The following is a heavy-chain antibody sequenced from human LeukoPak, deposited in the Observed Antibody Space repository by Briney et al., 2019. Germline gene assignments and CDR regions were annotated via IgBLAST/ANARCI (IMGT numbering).Heavy chain of an antibody. V-gene: IGHV4-59*01. Sequence: PSETLSLTCTVSGGSISSYYWSWIRQPPGKGLERIGYIYYSGSTNYNPSLKSRVTISVDTSKNQFSLKLSSVTAADTAVYYCAGTYYYDSSGYFDYWGQGTLVTVSS. CDR1: GGSISSYY. CDR3: AGTYYYDSSGYFDY. J-gene: IGHJ4*02. CDR2: IYYSGST. D-gene: IGHD3-22*01.